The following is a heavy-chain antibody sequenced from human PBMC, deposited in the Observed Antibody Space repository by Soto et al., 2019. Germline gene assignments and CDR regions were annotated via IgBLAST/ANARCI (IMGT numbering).Heavy chain of an antibody. CDR1: GFSFSLFW. D-gene: IGHD3-16*01. CDR2: INEDGSEK. Sequence: GGSLRLSCAASGFSFSLFWMSWVRQTPGKGLEWVANINEDGSEKFFADSVKGRFTISRDNAKNSLSLQMNSLTADDTAVYYCARTGWPQSSYYFDYWGQGTLVTVSA. J-gene: IGHJ4*02. V-gene: IGHV3-7*03. CDR3: ARTGWPQSSYYFDY.